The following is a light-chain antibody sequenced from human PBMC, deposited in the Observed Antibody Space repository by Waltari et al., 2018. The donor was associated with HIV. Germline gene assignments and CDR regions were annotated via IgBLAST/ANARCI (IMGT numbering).Light chain of an antibody. CDR3: SAWDDKLTALV. V-gene: IGLV1-47*01. J-gene: IGLJ2*01. CDR1: SYTIGNNF. Sequence: QSVLTQPPSASGTPGQRVTISCSGNSYTIGNNFVSWSQQVPGMAPKLLIYQNDQRPSGVPDRFSGSKSGTSASLAISGLRSEDEADYYCSAWDDKLTALVFGGGTKLTDL. CDR2: QND.